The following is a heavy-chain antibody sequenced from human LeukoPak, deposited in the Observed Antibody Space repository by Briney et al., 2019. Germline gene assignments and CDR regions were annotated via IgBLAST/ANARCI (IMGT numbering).Heavy chain of an antibody. V-gene: IGHV1-2*06. D-gene: IGHD2-15*01. CDR3: ARGGCDY. CDR2: INTYSGGT. J-gene: IGHJ4*02. Sequence: GASVKVSCKASGYTFTGYYMHWVRQAPGQGLEWMGQINTYSGGTDYAQEFQGRVTMTRDTSISTAYMELTRLRSDDTAVYYCARGGCDYWGQGTLVTVSS. CDR1: GYTFTGYY.